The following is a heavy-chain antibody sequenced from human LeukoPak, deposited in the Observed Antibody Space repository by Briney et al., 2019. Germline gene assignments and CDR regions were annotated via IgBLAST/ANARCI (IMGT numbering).Heavy chain of an antibody. CDR1: GGSFSGYY. J-gene: IGHJ5*02. CDR3: ARGLSRQWLRYRWFDP. CDR2: INHSGST. D-gene: IGHD6-19*01. V-gene: IGHV4-34*01. Sequence: SETLSLTCAVYGGSFSGYYWSWIRQPPGKGLEWIGEINHSGSTNYNPSLKSRVTISVDTSKNQFSLRLSSVTAADTAVYYCARGLSRQWLRYRWFDPWGQGTLVTVSS.